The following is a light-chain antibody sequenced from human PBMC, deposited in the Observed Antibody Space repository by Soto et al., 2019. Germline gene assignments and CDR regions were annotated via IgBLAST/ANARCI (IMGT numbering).Light chain of an antibody. CDR1: SXNIGNNG. J-gene: IGLJ3*02. Sequence: QSVLTQTPSVSAAPRQRVTISCSGSSXNIGNNGVSWYQQLPGKAPKLLIYYDDLLPSGVSDRFSGSKSGTSASLAIGGLQSEDEADYYCAAWDDSLNGLVFGGGTKVTVL. CDR2: YDD. V-gene: IGLV1-36*01. CDR3: AAWDDSLNGLV.